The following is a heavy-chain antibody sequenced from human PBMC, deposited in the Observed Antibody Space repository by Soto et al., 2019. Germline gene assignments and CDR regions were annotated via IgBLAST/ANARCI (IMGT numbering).Heavy chain of an antibody. V-gene: IGHV1-69*13. Sequence: SVKVSCKASGGTFSSYAISWVRQAPGQGLEWMGGIIPIFGTANYAQKFQGRVTITADESTSTAYMELSSLRSEDTAGYYCACGLEPVLPLAGPPPRWGQGTLVTVSS. CDR1: GGTFSSYA. D-gene: IGHD6-19*01. CDR3: ACGLEPVLPLAGPPPR. J-gene: IGHJ4*02. CDR2: IIPIFGTA.